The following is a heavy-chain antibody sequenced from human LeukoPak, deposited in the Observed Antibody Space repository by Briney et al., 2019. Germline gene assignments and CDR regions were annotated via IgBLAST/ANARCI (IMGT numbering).Heavy chain of an antibody. Sequence: GGSLRLSCAASGFSFDDYGMSWVRQPPGKGLEWVAGINWNGGSTGYADSVKGRFTISRDNAKNSLYLQMNSLRAEDTAVYYCAREHAGYYDSSGYTDYWGQGTLVTVSS. CDR1: GFSFDDYG. D-gene: IGHD3-22*01. CDR2: INWNGGST. CDR3: AREHAGYYDSSGYTDY. V-gene: IGHV3-20*04. J-gene: IGHJ4*02.